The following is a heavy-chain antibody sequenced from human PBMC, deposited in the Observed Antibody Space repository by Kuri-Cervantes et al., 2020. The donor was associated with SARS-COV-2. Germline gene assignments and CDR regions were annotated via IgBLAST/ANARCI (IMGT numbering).Heavy chain of an antibody. CDR2: IKEDGRVK. Sequence: GESLKISCEASGFIFSSCWMAWVRQAPGKGLEWVANIKEDGRVKQYSDSVKGRFAISRDNAKNSLHLQMNNVRVEDTAVYYCARGYCPCPNCVDFAYWGQGALVTVSS. J-gene: IGHJ4*02. D-gene: IGHD2-15*01. CDR1: GFIFSSCW. CDR3: ARGYCPCPNCVDFAY. V-gene: IGHV3-7*04.